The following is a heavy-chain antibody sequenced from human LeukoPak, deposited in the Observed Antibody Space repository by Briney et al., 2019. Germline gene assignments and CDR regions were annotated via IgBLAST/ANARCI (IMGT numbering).Heavy chain of an antibody. CDR1: GDSVSSGSYF. CDR2: IYNSVTT. V-gene: IGHV4-61*01. Sequence: PSETLSLTCTVSGDSVSSGSYFWSWIRQPPGKGLEWIGFIYNSVTTYYNPSLKSRVTISVDTSKNQFSLKLSSVTAADTAVYYCASSYSSSWYWFDPWGQGTLVTVSS. CDR3: ASSYSSSWYWFDP. D-gene: IGHD6-13*01. J-gene: IGHJ5*02.